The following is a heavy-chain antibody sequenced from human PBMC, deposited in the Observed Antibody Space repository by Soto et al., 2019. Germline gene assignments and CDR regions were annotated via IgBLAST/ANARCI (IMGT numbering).Heavy chain of an antibody. D-gene: IGHD6-13*01. V-gene: IGHV2-5*02. CDR1: GFSLSTSGVG. CDR2: IYWDDDK. Sequence: QITLKESGPTLVKPTQTLTLTCTFSGFSLSTSGVGVGWIRQPPGKALEWFALIYWDDDKRYSPSLKSRLTIPKDTSKNQVVLTMTNVDPVDTATYYCAHSYSSSGYRGGFDYWGQGTLVTVSS. CDR3: AHSYSSSGYRGGFDY. J-gene: IGHJ4*02.